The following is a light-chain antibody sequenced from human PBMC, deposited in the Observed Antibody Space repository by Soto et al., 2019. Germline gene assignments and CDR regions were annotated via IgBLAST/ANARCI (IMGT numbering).Light chain of an antibody. J-gene: IGKJ1*01. CDR1: QSVSSTY. CDR3: QQYGNSPWT. Sequence: EIVLTQSPGTLSLSPGERATLSCRASQSVSSTYLAWYRKKPGQAPRLLIYGASNRATGVPDRFSGSGSATDFTLTISRLEPEDFAVYYCQQYGNSPWTFGQGTKVDIK. V-gene: IGKV3-20*01. CDR2: GAS.